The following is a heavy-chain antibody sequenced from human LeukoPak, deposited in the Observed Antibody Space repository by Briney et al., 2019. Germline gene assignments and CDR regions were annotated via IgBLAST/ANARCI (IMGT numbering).Heavy chain of an antibody. CDR1: GFTFCSYA. CDR2: ISGGGGST. V-gene: IGHV3-23*01. Sequence: GGSLRLSCAASGFTFCSYAMSWGREAPGEGLEWGSGISGGGGSTYYAESVKGRFTMSRDNSKNRLYLQMNSLRAEDTAVYYCAKRPRGNYLDPFDYWGQGTLVTVSS. CDR3: AKRPRGNYLDPFDY. D-gene: IGHD3-10*01. J-gene: IGHJ4*02.